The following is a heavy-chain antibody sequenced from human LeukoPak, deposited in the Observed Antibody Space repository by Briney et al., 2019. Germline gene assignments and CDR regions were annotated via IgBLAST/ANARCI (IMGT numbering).Heavy chain of an antibody. CDR3: AKDRFAYYDILTGSPDY. D-gene: IGHD3-9*01. Sequence: GGSLRLSCAASGFTFSSYGMHWVRQAPGKGLEWVAFIRYDGSNKYYADSVKGRFTISRDNSKNTLYLQMNSLRAEDTAVYYCAKDRFAYYDILTGSPDYWGQGTLVTVSS. CDR1: GFTFSSYG. CDR2: IRYDGSNK. V-gene: IGHV3-30*02. J-gene: IGHJ4*02.